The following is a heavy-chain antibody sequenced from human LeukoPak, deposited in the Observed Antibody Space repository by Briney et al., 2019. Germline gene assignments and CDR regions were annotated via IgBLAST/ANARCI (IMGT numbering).Heavy chain of an antibody. J-gene: IGHJ4*02. D-gene: IGHD3-3*01. CDR3: ARDGVGSGSVDY. Sequence: GRSLRLSCAASGFTFSSYAMHWVRQAPGKGLEWVAVISYDGSNKYYADSVKGRFTISRDNSQNTLYLQMNSLRAEDTAVYYCARDGVGSGSVDYWGQGTLVTVSS. CDR2: ISYDGSNK. V-gene: IGHV3-30*01. CDR1: GFTFSSYA.